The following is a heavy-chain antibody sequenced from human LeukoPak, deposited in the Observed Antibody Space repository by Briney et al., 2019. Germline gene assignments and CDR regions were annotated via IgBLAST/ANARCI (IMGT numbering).Heavy chain of an antibody. Sequence: GGSLRLSCAASGFTFSSYAKHWVRQAPGKGLEWVAVISYDGSNKYYADSVKGRFTISRDNSKNTLYLQMNSLRAEDTAVYYCARTWRPYYYYGMDVWGQGTTVTVSS. CDR2: ISYDGSNK. V-gene: IGHV3-30*04. CDR3: ARTWRPYYYYGMDV. CDR1: GFTFSSYA. J-gene: IGHJ6*02.